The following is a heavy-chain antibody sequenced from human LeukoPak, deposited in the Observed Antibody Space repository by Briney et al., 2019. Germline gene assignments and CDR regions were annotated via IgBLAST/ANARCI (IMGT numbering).Heavy chain of an antibody. Sequence: GGSLRLSCAASGFSLSSQGMHWVRQAPGKGLEWVAFIRDDGSNEHHADSVKGRFTISRDNSKNTLYLQMNSLRAEDTAVYYCAKATDTAMVTSPGYWGQGTLVTVSS. V-gene: IGHV3-30*02. CDR3: AKATDTAMVTSPGY. J-gene: IGHJ4*02. CDR1: GFSLSSQG. CDR2: IRDDGSNE. D-gene: IGHD5-18*01.